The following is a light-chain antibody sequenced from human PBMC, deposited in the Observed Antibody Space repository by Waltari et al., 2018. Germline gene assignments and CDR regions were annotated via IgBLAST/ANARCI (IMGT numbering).Light chain of an antibody. CDR2: VNSDGSH. J-gene: IGLJ2*01. CDR1: SGHSSYT. CDR3: QTWGTDIHVV. Sequence: QLVLTQSPSASASLGASVKLTCTLSSGHSSYTIAGHQHQPGKGPRYLMKVNSDGSHSKGDGIPDRFSGSSSGAERYLTISSLQSEDEADYHCQTWGTDIHVVFGGGTKLTVL. V-gene: IGLV4-69*01.